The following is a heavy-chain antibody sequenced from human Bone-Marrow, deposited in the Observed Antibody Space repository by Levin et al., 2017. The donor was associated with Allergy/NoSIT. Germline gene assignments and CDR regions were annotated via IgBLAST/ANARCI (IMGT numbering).Heavy chain of an antibody. J-gene: IGHJ4*02. Sequence: GESLKISCAASGFTFSDYYMDWVRQAPGKGLEWVGRIRNKANSYTTLYAASVKGRFTISRDDSKNSLYLQMNSLKAEDTAVYFCARSGSYREINYWGQGTLVAVSS. V-gene: IGHV3-72*01. CDR3: ARSGSYREINY. D-gene: IGHD1-26*01. CDR2: IRNKANSYTT. CDR1: GFTFSDYY.